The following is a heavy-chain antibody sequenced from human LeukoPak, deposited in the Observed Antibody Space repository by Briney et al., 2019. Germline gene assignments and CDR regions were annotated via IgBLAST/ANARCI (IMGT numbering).Heavy chain of an antibody. CDR2: IYSGGST. J-gene: IGHJ6*03. D-gene: IGHD2-2*01. Sequence: PGGSLRLSCAASGFTVSSNYMSWVRRAPGKGLEWVSVIYSGGSTYYADSVKGRFTISRDNSKNTLYLQMNSLRAEDTAVYYCAKTRASRYYYYYYMDVWGKGTTVTVSS. V-gene: IGHV3-53*01. CDR3: AKTRASRYYYYYYMDV. CDR1: GFTVSSNY.